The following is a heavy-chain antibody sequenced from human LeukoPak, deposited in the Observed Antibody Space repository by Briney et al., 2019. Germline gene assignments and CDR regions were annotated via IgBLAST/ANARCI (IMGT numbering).Heavy chain of an antibody. CDR2: IYFSGTT. J-gene: IGHJ5*02. Sequence: KSSETLSLTCTVSGDSINAYYWGWIRQPPGKGLDLIGYIYFSGTTKYNPSLESRVTISVDTSKNQFSLKLSSVTAADTAVYYCARRRAEGGSNGHYNWFDPWGQGILVTVSS. CDR1: GDSINAYY. D-gene: IGHD6-13*01. CDR3: ARRRAEGGSNGHYNWFDP. V-gene: IGHV4-59*08.